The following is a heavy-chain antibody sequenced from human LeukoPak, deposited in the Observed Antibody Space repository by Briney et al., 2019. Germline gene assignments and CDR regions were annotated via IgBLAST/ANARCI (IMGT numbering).Heavy chain of an antibody. D-gene: IGHD6-19*01. V-gene: IGHV1-8*01. CDR2: MNPNSGNT. CDR1: GYTFTSYD. J-gene: IGHJ4*02. CDR3: ASPSSSGWYYFDY. Sequence: APVKVSCKASGYTFTSYDINWVRQATGQGLEWMGWMNPNSGNTGYAQKFQGRVTMTRNTSISTAYMELSSLRSEDTAVYYCASPSSSGWYYFDYWGQGTLVTVSS.